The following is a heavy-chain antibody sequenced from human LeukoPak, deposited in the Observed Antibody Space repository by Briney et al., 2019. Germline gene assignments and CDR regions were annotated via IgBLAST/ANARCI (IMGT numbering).Heavy chain of an antibody. CDR2: ISGSGGST. Sequence: GGSLRLSCAASGFTFSSYAMSWVRQAPGKGLEWVSAISGSGGSTYYADSVKGRFTISRDNAKNSLYLQMNSLRAEDTALYYCARETTVEAFDIWGQGTMVTVSS. V-gene: IGHV3-23*01. J-gene: IGHJ3*02. D-gene: IGHD4-23*01. CDR3: ARETTVEAFDI. CDR1: GFTFSSYA.